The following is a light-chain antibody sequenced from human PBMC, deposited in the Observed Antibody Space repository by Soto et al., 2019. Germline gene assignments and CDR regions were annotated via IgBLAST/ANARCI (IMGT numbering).Light chain of an antibody. CDR3: QQSYSTLPIT. Sequence: DIQMTQSPSSLSASVGDRVTITCRASQSISSYLNWYQQKPGKAPKLLIYATSSLQSGVPSRFSGSGSGTDFTPTISSLQPEDFATYYCQQSYSTLPITFGQGTRVEIK. CDR1: QSISSY. CDR2: ATS. V-gene: IGKV1-39*01. J-gene: IGKJ5*01.